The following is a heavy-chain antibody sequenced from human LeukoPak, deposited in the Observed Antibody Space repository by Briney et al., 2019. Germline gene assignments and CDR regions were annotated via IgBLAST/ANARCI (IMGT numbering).Heavy chain of an antibody. D-gene: IGHD3-10*01. J-gene: IGHJ4*02. CDR2: ISYDGSNK. CDR1: GFTFSSYA. CDR3: ARDLAGWGYPRGFDY. Sequence: GGSLRLSCAASGFTFSSYAMHWVRQAPGKGLEWVAVISYDGSNKYYADSVKGRFTISRDNSKNTLYLQMNSLRAEDTAVYYCARDLAGWGYPRGFDYWGQGTLVTVS. V-gene: IGHV3-30*04.